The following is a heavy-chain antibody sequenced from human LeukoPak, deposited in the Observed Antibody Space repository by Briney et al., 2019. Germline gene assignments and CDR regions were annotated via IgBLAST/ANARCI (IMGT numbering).Heavy chain of an antibody. CDR3: ARRTTDAFDI. CDR1: GGSISSGGYY. Sequence: SQTLSLTCTVSGGSISSGGYYWSWIRQHPGKGLEWIGYIYYSGSTYYNPSLKSRVTISEDTSKNQFSLKLSSVTAADTAVYYCARRTTDAFDIWGQGTMVTVSS. D-gene: IGHD1-7*01. V-gene: IGHV4-31*03. J-gene: IGHJ3*02. CDR2: IYYSGST.